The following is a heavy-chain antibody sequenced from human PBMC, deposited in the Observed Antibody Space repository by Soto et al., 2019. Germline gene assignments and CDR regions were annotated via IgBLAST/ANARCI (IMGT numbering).Heavy chain of an antibody. CDR1: GGTFSSYA. D-gene: IGHD2-15*01. Sequence: QVQLVQSGAEVKKPGSSVKVSCKASGGTFSSYAISWVRQAPGQGLEWMGGIIPIFGTANYAQKFQGRVTIHADESTSTAYMELSSLRSEDTAVYYCARSSRTGYCSGGSCYIYWYFDLWGRGTLVTVSS. CDR2: IIPIFGTA. V-gene: IGHV1-69*12. J-gene: IGHJ2*01. CDR3: ARSSRTGYCSGGSCYIYWYFDL.